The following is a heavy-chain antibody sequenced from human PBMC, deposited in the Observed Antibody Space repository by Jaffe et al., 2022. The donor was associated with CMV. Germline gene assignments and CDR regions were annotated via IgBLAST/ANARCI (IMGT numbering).Heavy chain of an antibody. V-gene: IGHV4-34*01. CDR1: GGSFSGYY. D-gene: IGHD5-12*01. CDR3: AREKSGSAFDI. CDR2: INHSGST. J-gene: IGHJ3*02. Sequence: QVQLQQWGAGLLKPSETLSLTCAVYGGSFSGYYWSWIRQPPGKGLEWIGEINHSGSTNYNPSLKSRVTISVDTSKNQFSLKLSSVTAADTAVYYCAREKSGSAFDIWGQGTMVTVSS.